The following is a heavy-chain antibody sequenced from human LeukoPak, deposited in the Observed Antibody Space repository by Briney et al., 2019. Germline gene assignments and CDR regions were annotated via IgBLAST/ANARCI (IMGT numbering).Heavy chain of an antibody. J-gene: IGHJ3*02. Sequence: PGGSLRLSCAASRFTISSYAMSWVRQAPGKGLEWVSGISGSSGSTYYADSVKGRFTISRDNAKNSVYLQMTSLRAEDTALYYCARTPRIYYDDRMDIWGQGTMVTVSS. CDR3: ARTPRIYYDDRMDI. D-gene: IGHD3-22*01. V-gene: IGHV3-23*01. CDR1: RFTISSYA. CDR2: ISGSSGST.